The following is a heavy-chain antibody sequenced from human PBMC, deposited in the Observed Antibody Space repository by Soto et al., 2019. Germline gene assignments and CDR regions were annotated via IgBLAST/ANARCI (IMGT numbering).Heavy chain of an antibody. Sequence: GGSLRLSCAASGFTFSSYGMHWVRQAPGKGLEWVAVISYDGSNKYYADSVKGRFTISRDNSKNTLYLQMNSLRAEDTAVYYCAKAPGYIVLMVDAIHWGQGTLVTVSS. D-gene: IGHD2-8*01. CDR2: ISYDGSNK. CDR3: AKAPGYIVLMVDAIH. CDR1: GFTFSSYG. J-gene: IGHJ4*02. V-gene: IGHV3-30*18.